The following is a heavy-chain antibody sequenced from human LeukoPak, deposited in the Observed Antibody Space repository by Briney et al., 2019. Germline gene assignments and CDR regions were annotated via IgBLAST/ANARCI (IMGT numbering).Heavy chain of an antibody. D-gene: IGHD3-3*01. Sequence: ASVKVSCKASGYTFTSYDINWVRQATGQGLEWMGWMNPNSGNTGYAQKFQGRVTMTRNTSISTAYMELSSLRSEDTAVYYYALRLADFYYYGMDVWGQGTTVTVSS. J-gene: IGHJ6*02. CDR1: GYTFTSYD. CDR2: MNPNSGNT. V-gene: IGHV1-8*01. CDR3: ALRLADFYYYGMDV.